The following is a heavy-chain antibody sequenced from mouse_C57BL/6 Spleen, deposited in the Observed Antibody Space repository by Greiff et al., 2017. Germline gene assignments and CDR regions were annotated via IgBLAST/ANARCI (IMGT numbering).Heavy chain of an antibody. Sequence: EVKLMESGGGLVKPGGSLKLSCAASGFTFSSYAMSWVRQTPEKRLEWVATISDGGSYTYYPDNVKGRFTISRDNAKNNLYLQMSHLKTEDTAMYYCARDPYYDYDDGYWYFDVWGTGTTVTVAS. CDR1: GFTFSSYA. V-gene: IGHV5-4*01. CDR3: ARDPYYDYDDGYWYFDV. CDR2: ISDGGSYT. J-gene: IGHJ1*03. D-gene: IGHD2-4*01.